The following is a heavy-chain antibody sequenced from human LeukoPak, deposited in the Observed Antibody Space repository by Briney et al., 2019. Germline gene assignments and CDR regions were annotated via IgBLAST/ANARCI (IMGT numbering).Heavy chain of an antibody. Sequence: PGGSLRLSCAASGFAFSSYGMHWVRQAPGKGLEWVAFIRYDGSNKYYADSVKGRFTISRDNSKNTLYLQMSSLRAEDTAVYYCAKGVLEYYYDSSGPQPFDYWGQGTLVTVSS. D-gene: IGHD3-22*01. V-gene: IGHV3-30*02. CDR1: GFAFSSYG. CDR3: AKGVLEYYYDSSGPQPFDY. J-gene: IGHJ4*02. CDR2: IRYDGSNK.